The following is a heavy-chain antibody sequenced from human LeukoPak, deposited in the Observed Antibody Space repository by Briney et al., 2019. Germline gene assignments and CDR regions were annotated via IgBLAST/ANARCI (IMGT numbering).Heavy chain of an antibody. CDR2: ISSSSSTI. Sequence: PGGSLRLSCAASGFTFSSYSMNWVRQAPGKGLEWVSYISSSSSTIYYADSVKGRFTISRDNAKNSLYLQMNSLRAEDTAVYYCARRRPDYYYYYGMDVWGQGTTVTVSS. CDR1: GFTFSSYS. CDR3: ARRRPDYYYYYGMDV. V-gene: IGHV3-48*01. J-gene: IGHJ6*02.